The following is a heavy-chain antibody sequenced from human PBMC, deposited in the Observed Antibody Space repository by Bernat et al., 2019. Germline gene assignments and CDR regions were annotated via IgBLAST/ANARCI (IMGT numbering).Heavy chain of an antibody. Sequence: VQLVESGGDLVQPGGSLRLSCAASGFTFNNYWMSWVRQAPGKGLEWVANINQDGSDKYYVDSVRGRFTISRDNAKNSLFLQMNSLRAEDTAVYYCARSPATGTVDYWGQGTLVTVSS. CDR3: ARSPATGTVDY. D-gene: IGHD1-1*01. CDR2: INQDGSDK. J-gene: IGHJ4*02. V-gene: IGHV3-7*03. CDR1: GFTFNNYW.